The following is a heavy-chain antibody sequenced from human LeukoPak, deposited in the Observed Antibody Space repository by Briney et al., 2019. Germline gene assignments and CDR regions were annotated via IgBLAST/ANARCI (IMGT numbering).Heavy chain of an antibody. Sequence: GGSLRLSCAASGFTVSSSYMSWVRQAPGKGLEGVSVIYSGGSTYYADSVKGRFTISRDNSKNTLYLQMNSLRAEDTAVYYCAKLTRGLVDYWGQGTLVTVSS. V-gene: IGHV3-66*02. CDR1: GFTVSSSY. CDR2: IYSGGST. J-gene: IGHJ4*02. CDR3: AKLTRGLVDY. D-gene: IGHD3-10*01.